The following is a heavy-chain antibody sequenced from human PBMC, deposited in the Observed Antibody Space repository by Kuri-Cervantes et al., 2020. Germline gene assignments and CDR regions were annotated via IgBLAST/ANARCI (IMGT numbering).Heavy chain of an antibody. CDR3: VRHIATAKSDFDV. V-gene: IGHV3-48*01. CDR1: GFTFSSYA. Sequence: GESLKISCAASGFTFSSYAMSWVRQAPGKGLEWVASISGRSSTIYYADSLKGRVTISRDNAQSSLYLQMSSLRVEDTALYYCVRHIATAKSDFDVWGQGTMVTVSS. CDR2: ISGRSSTI. D-gene: IGHD6-13*01. J-gene: IGHJ3*01.